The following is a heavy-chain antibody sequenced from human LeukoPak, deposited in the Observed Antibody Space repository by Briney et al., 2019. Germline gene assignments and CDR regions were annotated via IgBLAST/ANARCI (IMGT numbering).Heavy chain of an antibody. CDR3: IRDFRSADL. CDR2: IYVDGRTT. CDR1: GFTFSNYW. V-gene: IGHV3-74*01. J-gene: IGHJ5*02. Sequence: GGSLRLSCVASGFTFSNYWMHWLRQPPGKGLVWVSRIYVDGRTTNYADSVKGRFTISRDNAKNTVYLEMNSLSVEDTATYYCIRDFRSADLWGQGTLVTVTS.